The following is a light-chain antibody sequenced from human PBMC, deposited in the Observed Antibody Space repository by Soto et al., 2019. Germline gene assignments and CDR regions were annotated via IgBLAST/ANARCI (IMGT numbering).Light chain of an antibody. J-gene: IGKJ4*01. CDR2: DAY. CDR1: QSVISS. CDR3: QQRSTWPIT. Sequence: DIVLTQSPATLSLSPGERATLSCSASQSVISSLAWYQQKPGQTPRLLIYDAYNRDTGIPARFNGSGSGTDFTLTVSSLEPEDVAVYNCQQRSTWPITFGGGTKVEIQ. V-gene: IGKV3-11*01.